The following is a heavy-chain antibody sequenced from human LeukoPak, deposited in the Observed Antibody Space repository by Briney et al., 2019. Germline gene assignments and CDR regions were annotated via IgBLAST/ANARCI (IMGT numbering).Heavy chain of an antibody. V-gene: IGHV4-38-2*02. CDR3: ARDRIAVADPPNWFDP. CDR1: GCSISSGYY. D-gene: IGHD6-19*01. CDR2: IYYSGNT. J-gene: IGHJ5*02. Sequence: SETLSLTCTVSGCSISSGYYWAWIRQPPGKGLEWIGSIYYSGNTYYNPSLKSRVTISLDTSKNQFSLKLSSVTAADTAVYYCARDRIAVADPPNWFDPWGQGTLVTVSS.